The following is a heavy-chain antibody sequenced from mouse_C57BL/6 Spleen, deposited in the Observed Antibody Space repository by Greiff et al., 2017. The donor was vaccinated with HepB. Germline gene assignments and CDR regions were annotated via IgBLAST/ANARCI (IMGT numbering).Heavy chain of an antibody. CDR2: INPSNGGT. CDR1: GYTFTSYW. Sequence: QVQLKESGTELVKPGASVKLSCKASGYTFTSYWMHWVKQRPGQGLEWIGNINPSNGGTNYNEKFKSKATLTVDKSSSTAYMQLSSLTSEDSAVYYCARRGGSSYWYFDVWGTGTTVTVSS. J-gene: IGHJ1*03. D-gene: IGHD1-1*01. V-gene: IGHV1-53*01. CDR3: ARRGGSSYWYFDV.